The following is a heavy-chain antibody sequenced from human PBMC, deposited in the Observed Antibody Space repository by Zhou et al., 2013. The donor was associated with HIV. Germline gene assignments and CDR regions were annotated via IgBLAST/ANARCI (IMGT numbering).Heavy chain of an antibody. Sequence: QVQLQQWGAGLLKPSETLSLTCAVYGGSFSGYYWSWIRQPPGKGLEWIGEINHSGSTNYNPSLKSRVTISVDTSKNQFSLKLSSVTAADTAVYYCARHPAVADYYYYGMDVWGQGTTVTGLL. CDR1: GGSFSGYY. D-gene: IGHD6-19*01. V-gene: IGHV4-34*01. CDR3: ARHPAVADYYYYGMDV. CDR2: INHSGST. J-gene: IGHJ6*02.